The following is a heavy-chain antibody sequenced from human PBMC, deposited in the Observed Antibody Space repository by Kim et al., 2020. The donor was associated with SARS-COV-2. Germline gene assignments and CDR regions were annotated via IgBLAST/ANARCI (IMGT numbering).Heavy chain of an antibody. CDR2: ISGSGGST. Sequence: GGSLRLSCAASGFTFSSYAMSWVRQAPGKGLEWVSAISGSGGSTYYADSVKGRFTISRDNSKNTLYLQMNSLRAEDTAVYYCAKMPGSGYYYRLEYFQHWGQGTLVTVSS. D-gene: IGHD3-22*01. V-gene: IGHV3-23*01. J-gene: IGHJ1*01. CDR1: GFTFSSYA. CDR3: AKMPGSGYYYRLEYFQH.